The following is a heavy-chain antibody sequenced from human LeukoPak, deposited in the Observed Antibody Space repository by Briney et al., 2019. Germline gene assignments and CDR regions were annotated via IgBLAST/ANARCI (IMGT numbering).Heavy chain of an antibody. CDR1: GGSISSYY. Sequence: NPSETLSLTCTVSGGSISSYYWSWIRQPPGKGLEWIGYIYYSGSTNYNPSLKSRVTISVDTSKNQFSLKLSSVTAADTAVYYCARYYDSSGYLHFDYWGQGTLVTVSS. CDR2: IYYSGST. V-gene: IGHV4-59*01. D-gene: IGHD3-22*01. CDR3: ARYYDSSGYLHFDY. J-gene: IGHJ4*02.